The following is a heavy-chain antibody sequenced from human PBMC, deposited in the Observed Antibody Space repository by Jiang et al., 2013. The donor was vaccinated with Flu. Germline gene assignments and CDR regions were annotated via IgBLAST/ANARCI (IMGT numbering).Heavy chain of an antibody. Sequence: KPSETLSLTCTVSGGSISSSSYYWGWIRQPPGKGLEWIGSIYYSGSTYYNPSLKSRVTISVDTSKNQFSLKLSSVTAADTAVYYCARYYYDSSGYYQDYWGQGTLVTVSS. CDR1: GGSISSSSYY. CDR2: IYYSGST. CDR3: ARYYYDSSGYYQDY. D-gene: IGHD3-22*01. J-gene: IGHJ4*02. V-gene: IGHV4-39*07.